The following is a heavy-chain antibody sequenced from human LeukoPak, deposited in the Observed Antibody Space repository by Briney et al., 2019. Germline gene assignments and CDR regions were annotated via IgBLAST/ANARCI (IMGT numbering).Heavy chain of an antibody. CDR3: ARGARLGRYYYYYYYMDV. D-gene: IGHD1-26*01. CDR1: GGSISSYY. V-gene: IGHV4-59*01. Sequence: PSETLSLTCTASGGSISSYYWSWLRQPPGKGLEWIGYIFYSGSTNYNPSLKSRVTISIDTSKKQFSLKLSSVTAADTAVYYCARGARLGRYYYYYYYMDVWGKGTTVTVSS. J-gene: IGHJ6*03. CDR2: IFYSGST.